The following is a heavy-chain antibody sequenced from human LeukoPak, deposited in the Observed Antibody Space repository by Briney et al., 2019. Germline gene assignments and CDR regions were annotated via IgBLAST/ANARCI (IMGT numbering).Heavy chain of an antibody. Sequence: PGGSLRLSCAASGFTFSDYYMSWIRQAPEKGLEWVSYTSTSGSTVYYADSVKGRFTISRDNAKNSLYLQMNSLRAEDTAVFYCARDRYYYDSSGYELDYWGQGTLVTVSS. CDR3: ARDRYYYDSSGYELDY. CDR2: TSTSGSTV. V-gene: IGHV3-11*04. CDR1: GFTFSDYY. J-gene: IGHJ4*02. D-gene: IGHD3-22*01.